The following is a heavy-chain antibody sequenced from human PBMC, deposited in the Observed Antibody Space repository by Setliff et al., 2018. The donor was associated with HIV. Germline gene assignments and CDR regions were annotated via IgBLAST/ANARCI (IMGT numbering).Heavy chain of an antibody. Sequence: SVKVSCKASGGTVRTYAINWVRQAPGQGLEWMGGIIPIFGTANYAQKFQGRVTITADESTSTAYMELRSLRSDDTAVYYCARASNFDWVQYYFDYWGQGTLVTVSS. D-gene: IGHD3-9*01. J-gene: IGHJ4*02. CDR2: IIPIFGTA. V-gene: IGHV1-69*13. CDR3: ARASNFDWVQYYFDY. CDR1: GGTVRTYA.